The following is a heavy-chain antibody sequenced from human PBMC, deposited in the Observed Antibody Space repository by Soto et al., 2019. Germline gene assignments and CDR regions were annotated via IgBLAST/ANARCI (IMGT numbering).Heavy chain of an antibody. V-gene: IGHV1-18*04. CDR3: ARPNYYDSSGYPAAI. CDR2: ISAYNGNT. Sequence: ASVTVSCKASVYTFTSYGISWVRPAPVQGLEWMGWISAYNGNTNYAQKLQGRVTMTTDTSTSTAYMELRSLRSDDTAVYYCARPNYYDSSGYPAAIWGQGTLVTVSS. D-gene: IGHD3-22*01. J-gene: IGHJ4*02. CDR1: VYTFTSYG.